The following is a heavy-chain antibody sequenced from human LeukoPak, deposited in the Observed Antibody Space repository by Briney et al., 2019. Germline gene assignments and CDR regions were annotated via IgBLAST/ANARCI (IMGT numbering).Heavy chain of an antibody. J-gene: IGHJ4*02. Sequence: GGSLRLSCAASGFTFSTYWMSWVRQAPGKGLEWVANIKQDGSEKYYVDSVKGRFTISRDNAKNSLYLQMNSLRAEDTAVYYCARDVPTTFPHTYCGGDCYSGVTDYWGQGTLVTVSS. CDR1: GFTFSTYW. V-gene: IGHV3-7*01. D-gene: IGHD2-21*02. CDR3: ARDVPTTFPHTYCGGDCYSGVTDY. CDR2: IKQDGSEK.